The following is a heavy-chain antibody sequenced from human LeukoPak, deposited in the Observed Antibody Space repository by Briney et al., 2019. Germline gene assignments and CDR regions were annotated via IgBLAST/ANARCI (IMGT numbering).Heavy chain of an antibody. D-gene: IGHD6-6*01. J-gene: IGHJ3*02. Sequence: SETLSLTCAVSGYSISSGYYWGWIRQPPGKGLEWIGYIYYSGSTNYNPSLKSRVTISVDTSKNQFSLKLSSVTAADTAVYYCARDFEYSSSPDAFDIWGQGTMVTVSS. CDR3: ARDFEYSSSPDAFDI. CDR1: GYSISSGYY. V-gene: IGHV4-61*01. CDR2: IYYSGST.